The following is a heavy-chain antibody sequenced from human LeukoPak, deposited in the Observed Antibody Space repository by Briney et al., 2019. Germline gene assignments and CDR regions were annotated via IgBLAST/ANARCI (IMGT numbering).Heavy chain of an antibody. CDR1: GFTFSDYA. J-gene: IGHJ4*02. CDR3: ARSVPDYTRFDY. V-gene: IGHV3-23*05. Sequence: PGGSLRLSCAASGFTFSDYAMNWVRQAPGKGLEWVSTFKTKYSLVYYAESVRGRFTISTDNSEKTVYLQMNSLRAEDTALYYCARSVPDYTRFDYWGQGALVTVSS. CDR2: FKTKYSLV. D-gene: IGHD4-11*01.